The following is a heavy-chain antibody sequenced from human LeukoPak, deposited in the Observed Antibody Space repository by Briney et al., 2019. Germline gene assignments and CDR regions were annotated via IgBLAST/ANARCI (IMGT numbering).Heavy chain of an antibody. Sequence: ASVKVSCKASGYRFISHDINWVRQAPGQGLEWMGIINPSGGSTSYAQKFQGRVTMTRDTSTSTVYMELSSLRSEDTAVYYCASRSNRPRSGYYYYYYMDVWGKGTTVTVSS. CDR2: INPSGGST. V-gene: IGHV1-46*01. J-gene: IGHJ6*03. CDR3: ASRSNRPRSGYYYYYYMDV. D-gene: IGHD4-11*01. CDR1: GYRFISHD.